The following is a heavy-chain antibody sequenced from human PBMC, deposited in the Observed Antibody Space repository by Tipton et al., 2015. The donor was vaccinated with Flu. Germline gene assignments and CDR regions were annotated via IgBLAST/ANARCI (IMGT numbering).Heavy chain of an antibody. CDR3: AKDRSGPLSIRVIVEGAVS. J-gene: IGHJ5*02. V-gene: IGHV3-30*02. D-gene: IGHD3-16*02. CDR2: IQHRGVDK. Sequence: SLRLSCAASRFSFGSYGMHWVRQAPGKGLERVAFIQHRGVDKYYADSVKGRFFISRENYQNMLFLQMNSLTLEDTGVNFCAKDRSGPLSIRVIVEGAVSWGQGTQVTVSS. CDR1: RFSFGSYG.